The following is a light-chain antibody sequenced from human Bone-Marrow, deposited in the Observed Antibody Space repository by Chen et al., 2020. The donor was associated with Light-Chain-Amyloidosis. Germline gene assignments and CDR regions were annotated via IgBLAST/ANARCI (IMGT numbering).Light chain of an antibody. CDR3: QVWDRSSDRPV. J-gene: IGLJ3*02. CDR1: NIGSTS. V-gene: IGLV3-21*02. Sequence: SYVLTQPSSVSVAPGPTPPTPCGGNNIGSTSVHWYQQTPGQAPLLVVYDDSDRPSGIPERLSGSNSGNTATLTISRVEAGDEADYYCQVWDRSSDRPVFGGGTKLTVL. CDR2: DDS.